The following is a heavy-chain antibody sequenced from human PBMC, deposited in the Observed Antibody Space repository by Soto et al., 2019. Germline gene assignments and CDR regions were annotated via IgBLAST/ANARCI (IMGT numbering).Heavy chain of an antibody. CDR2: ITTSSTSI. Sequence: EVQLVESGGGLVKPGGSLRLSCAASGFTFSSYSMNWVRQAPGKGLEWVSTITTSSTSIYYADSVKGRFTISRDNAKNSIYLQMNILRVEDTAVYYCARVQFLSSNIWGQGTMVTVSS. J-gene: IGHJ3*02. V-gene: IGHV3-21*01. CDR3: ARVQFLSSNI. CDR1: GFTFSSYS. D-gene: IGHD6-19*01.